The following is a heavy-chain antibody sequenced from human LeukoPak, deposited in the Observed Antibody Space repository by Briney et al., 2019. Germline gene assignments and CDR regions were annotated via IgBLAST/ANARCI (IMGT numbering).Heavy chain of an antibody. D-gene: IGHD3-10*01. V-gene: IGHV4-59*01. Sequence: PSETLSLTCTVSGGSISGYYWSWIRRPPGKGLEWIGYIFYSGSTNYNPSLKSRVTISVDTSKNQFSLKLSSVTAADTAVYFCARVYYGRTYDYWYFDLWGRGTLVTVSS. CDR3: ARVYYGRTYDYWYFDL. CDR1: GGSISGYY. J-gene: IGHJ2*01. CDR2: IFYSGST.